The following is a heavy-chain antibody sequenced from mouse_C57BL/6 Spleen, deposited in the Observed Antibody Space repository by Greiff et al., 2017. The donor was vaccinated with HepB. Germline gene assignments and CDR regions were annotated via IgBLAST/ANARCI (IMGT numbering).Heavy chain of an antibody. D-gene: IGHD2-1*01. Sequence: EVQLVESGGGLVKPGGSLKLSCAASGFTFSSYTMSWVRQTPEKRLEWVATISGGGGNTYYPDSVKGRFTISRDNAKNTLYLQMSSLRAEDTALYYCARRYGNSPYGYFDVWGTGTTVTVSS. V-gene: IGHV5-9*01. CDR1: GFTFSSYT. J-gene: IGHJ1*03. CDR3: ARRYGNSPYGYFDV. CDR2: ISGGGGNT.